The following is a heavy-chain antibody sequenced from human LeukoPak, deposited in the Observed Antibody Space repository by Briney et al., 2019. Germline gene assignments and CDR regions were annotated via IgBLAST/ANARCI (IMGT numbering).Heavy chain of an antibody. CDR3: ARPGYSRDHDAFDI. Sequence: PSETLTLTCTVSGGSISSSSYYWGWIRPPPGQGLVWIGSIYYSGSTYYNPSINSRVTISVDTSKKQFSLKLSSVTAADTAVYYCARPGYSRDHDAFDIWGQGTMVTVSS. J-gene: IGHJ3*02. V-gene: IGHV4-39*01. CDR2: IYYSGST. D-gene: IGHD6-13*01. CDR1: GGSISSSSYY.